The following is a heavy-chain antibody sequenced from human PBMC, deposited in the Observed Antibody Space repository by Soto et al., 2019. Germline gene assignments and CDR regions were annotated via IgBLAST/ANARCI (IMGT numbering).Heavy chain of an antibody. J-gene: IGHJ4*02. CDR2: INHSGST. D-gene: IGHD1-26*01. V-gene: IGHV4-34*01. CDR3: ARGDFAWEPSTDY. Sequence: TSETLSLTCAVYGGSLIGYYWSWIRQPPGKGLEWIGEINHSGSTNYSPSLKSRVTILVDTSKNQFSLQLSSVTAADTAMYYCARGDFAWEPSTDYWGQGTLLTVSS. CDR1: GGSLIGYY.